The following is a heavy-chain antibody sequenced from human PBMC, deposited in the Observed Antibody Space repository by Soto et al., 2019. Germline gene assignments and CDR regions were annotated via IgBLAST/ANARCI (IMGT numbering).Heavy chain of an antibody. Sequence: PSETLSLTCTVSGYSISSGGYYYSWIRQHPGEGLERIGYIYYSGNTYYNPSLKSRVTISVDTSKNQFSLKLSSVTAADTAVYYCARESRQYSRMNWFDPWGQGTLVTVSS. CDR1: GYSISSGGYY. D-gene: IGHD2-21*01. V-gene: IGHV4-31*03. CDR2: IYYSGNT. CDR3: ARESRQYSRMNWFDP. J-gene: IGHJ5*02.